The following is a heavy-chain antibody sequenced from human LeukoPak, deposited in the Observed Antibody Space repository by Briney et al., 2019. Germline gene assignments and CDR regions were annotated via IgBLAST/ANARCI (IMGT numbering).Heavy chain of an antibody. J-gene: IGHJ4*02. V-gene: IGHV3-33*01. CDR3: ARGYSDFLEWSDIDY. D-gene: IGHD3-3*01. CDR2: IWYDGSNK. CDR1: GFTFSSYG. Sequence: PGRSLRLSCAASGFTFSSYGMHWVRQAPGKGLEWVAVIWYDGSNKYYADSVKGRFTISRDNSKNTLYLQMNSLRAEDTAVYYCARGYSDFLEWSDIDYWGQGTLVTVSS.